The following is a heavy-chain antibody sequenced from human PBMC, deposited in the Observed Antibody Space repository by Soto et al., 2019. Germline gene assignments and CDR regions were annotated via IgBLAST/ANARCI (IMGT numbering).Heavy chain of an antibody. CDR1: GFTFSNYW. V-gene: IGHV3-74*03. CDR3: ARGGLQHALDV. J-gene: IGHJ6*02. Sequence: EVQLVESGGGLVQPGGSLRLSCAASGFTFSNYWMYWVRQAPGKGLVWVSRVNNDGTDATHADSVKGRFTISRDNAENTLYLQMNSLRAEDTAVYYCARGGLQHALDVWGQGSTVTVSS. CDR2: VNNDGTDA. D-gene: IGHD6-13*01.